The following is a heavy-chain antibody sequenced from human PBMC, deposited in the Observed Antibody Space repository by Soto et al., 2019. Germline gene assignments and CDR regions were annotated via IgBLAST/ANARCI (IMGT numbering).Heavy chain of an antibody. CDR2: IYYSGST. D-gene: IGHD3-22*01. V-gene: IGHV4-59*01. Sequence: PSETLSLTCTVSGGSIRSYHRCWTRQPPGKGLEWIGDIYYSGSTNYNPSLKRRVPISVDTSKNRFSLKLSSVNAADTAVYYCARAGYDSSGYHVARFVYWGQGTLVTDTS. CDR3: ARAGYDSSGYHVARFVY. CDR1: GGSIRSYH. J-gene: IGHJ4*02.